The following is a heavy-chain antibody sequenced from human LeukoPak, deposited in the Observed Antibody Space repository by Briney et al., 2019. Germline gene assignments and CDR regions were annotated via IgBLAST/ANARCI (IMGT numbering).Heavy chain of an antibody. CDR1: GGSFSGYY. CDR2: INHSGST. V-gene: IGHV4-34*01. D-gene: IGHD3-9*01. CDR3: ARLRYFGGFDY. J-gene: IGHJ4*02. Sequence: SETLSLTCAVYGGSFSGYYWSWIRQPPGKGLEWIGEINHSGSTNYNPSLKSRVTISVDTYKNQFSLKLSSVTAADTAVYYCARLRYFGGFDYWGQGTLVTVSS.